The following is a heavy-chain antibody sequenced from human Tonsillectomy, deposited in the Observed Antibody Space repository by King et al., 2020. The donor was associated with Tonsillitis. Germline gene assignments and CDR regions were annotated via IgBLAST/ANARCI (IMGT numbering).Heavy chain of an antibody. Sequence: VQLQQWGAGLLKPSETLSLTCAVYGGSFSGYYWSWIRQPPGKGLEWIGEINHSGSTNYNPSLKSRVTVSVDTSKNQFSLKLSSVTAADTAVYYCARAGLPVGVRYFDWLSSPLDPWGQGTLVTVSS. CDR2: INHSGST. D-gene: IGHD3-9*01. CDR1: GGSFSGYY. V-gene: IGHV4-34*01. CDR3: ARAGLPVGVRYFDWLSSPLDP. J-gene: IGHJ5*02.